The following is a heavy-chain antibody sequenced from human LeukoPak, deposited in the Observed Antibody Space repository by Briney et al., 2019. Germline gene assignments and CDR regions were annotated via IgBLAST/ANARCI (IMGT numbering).Heavy chain of an antibody. V-gene: IGHV4-59*01. CDR3: ARDWRFQH. CDR2: IYYSGST. J-gene: IGHJ1*01. Sequence: SETLSLTCTVSGGSISGYYWSWVRQPPGKGLEWIGYIYYSGSTNYNPSPKSRVTISVYTHKKHFSLKLSSVPAADTAMYYCARDWRFQHWGQGTLVTVSS. CDR1: GGSISGYY.